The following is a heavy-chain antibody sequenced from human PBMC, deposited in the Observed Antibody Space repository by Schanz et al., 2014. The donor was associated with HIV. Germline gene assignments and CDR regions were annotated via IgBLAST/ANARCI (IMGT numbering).Heavy chain of an antibody. J-gene: IGHJ6*02. V-gene: IGHV3-30*03. D-gene: IGHD3-3*01. CDR3: TRGRFLERGGMDV. CDR1: GFTFNSYG. Sequence: QVQLVESGGGVVQPGRSLRLSCAASGFTFNSYGMHWVRQAPGKGLEWVAVISYDGVNKYYADSVKGRFMISRDNSNNTLYVQMNSLRAEDTAVYFCTRGRFLERGGMDVWGQGTAVTVSS. CDR2: ISYDGVNK.